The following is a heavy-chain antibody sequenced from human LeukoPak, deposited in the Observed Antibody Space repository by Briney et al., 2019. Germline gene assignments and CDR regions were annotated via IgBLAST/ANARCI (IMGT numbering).Heavy chain of an antibody. Sequence: EASVKVSCKASGGTFSRYTISWVRQAPGQGLEWMGRIIPILGIANYAQKFQGRVTITADKSTSTAYMELSSLRSEDTAVYYCARETEWLVETYYYYGMDVWGQGATVTVSS. J-gene: IGHJ6*02. CDR2: IIPILGIA. D-gene: IGHD6-19*01. CDR3: ARETEWLVETYYYYGMDV. V-gene: IGHV1-69*04. CDR1: GGTFSRYT.